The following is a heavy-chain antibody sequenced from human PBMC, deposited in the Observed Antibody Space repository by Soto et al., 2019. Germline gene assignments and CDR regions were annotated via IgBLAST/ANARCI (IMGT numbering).Heavy chain of an antibody. CDR2: SYYSVST. CDR3: ARVGWYCSGGSCYSGGWCEP. D-gene: IGHD2-15*01. Sequence: TLSLTCAVSGGSISSGGYYWSWILHHPGKGLEWIGYSYYSVSTYYNPSLKSRVTISVDTSKNQFSLKLSSVTAADTAVYYCARVGWYCSGGSCYSGGWCEPWGQGNLVSVSA. V-gene: IGHV4-31*11. CDR1: GGSISSGGYY. J-gene: IGHJ5*02.